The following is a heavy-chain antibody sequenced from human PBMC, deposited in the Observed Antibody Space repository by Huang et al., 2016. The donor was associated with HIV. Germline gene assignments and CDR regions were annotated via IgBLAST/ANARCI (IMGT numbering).Heavy chain of an antibody. J-gene: IGHJ3*02. V-gene: IGHV4-39*01. CDR3: ARHFSYYDSSGYTPWDAFDI. CDR1: GGSITGSSYY. CDR2: IYYSGST. Sequence: QLQLQGSGPGLVKPSETLSLTCTVSGGSITGSSYYWGWIRQPPGKGLEWVGIIYYSGSTHYNPSLKSRFTVSVDTAKNQFSLKLSSVTAADTAVYYCARHFSYYDSSGYTPWDAFDIWGQGTMVTVSS. D-gene: IGHD3-22*01.